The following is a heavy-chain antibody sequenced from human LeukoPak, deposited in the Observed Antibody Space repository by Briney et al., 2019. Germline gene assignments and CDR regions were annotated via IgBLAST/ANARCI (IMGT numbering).Heavy chain of an antibody. CDR2: IYYSGST. CDR1: GGSISSYY. J-gene: IGHJ4*02. Sequence: SETLSLTCTVSGGSISSYYWSWIRQPPGKGLEWIGYIYYSGSTNYNPSLKSRVTISVDTSKNQFSLKLSSVTAADTAVYYCARYVPRYCSSTSCLLYYLDYWGQGTLVTVSS. V-gene: IGHV4-59*01. CDR3: ARYVPRYCSSTSCLLYYLDY. D-gene: IGHD2-2*01.